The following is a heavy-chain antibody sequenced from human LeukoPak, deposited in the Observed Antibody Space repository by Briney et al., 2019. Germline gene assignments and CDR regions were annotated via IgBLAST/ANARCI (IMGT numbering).Heavy chain of an antibody. CDR2: ITFSSSII. CDR3: ARDRLHYGEYEKTFDY. J-gene: IGHJ4*02. V-gene: IGHV3-48*01. Sequence: GGSLRLSCAASGFTFSSYWMSWVRQAPGKGLEWVSYITFSSSIIYYADSVKGRFTISRDNAKNSLYLQMNSLRAEDTAVYYCARDRLHYGEYEKTFDYWGQRTLVSVSS. CDR1: GFTFSSYW. D-gene: IGHD4-17*01.